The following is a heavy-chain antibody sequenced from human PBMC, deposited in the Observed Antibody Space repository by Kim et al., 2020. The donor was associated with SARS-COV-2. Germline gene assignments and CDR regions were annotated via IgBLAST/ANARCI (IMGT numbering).Heavy chain of an antibody. V-gene: IGHV4-39*01. Sequence: SETLSLTCTVSGGSISSSSYYWGWIRQPPGKGLEWIGSIYYSGSTYYNPSLKSRVTISVDTSKNQFSLKLSSVTAADTAVYYPVQYSSGWYARPIDYWGQGTLVTVSS. CDR3: VQYSSGWYARPIDY. CDR2: IYYSGST. J-gene: IGHJ4*02. CDR1: GGSISSSSYY. D-gene: IGHD6-19*01.